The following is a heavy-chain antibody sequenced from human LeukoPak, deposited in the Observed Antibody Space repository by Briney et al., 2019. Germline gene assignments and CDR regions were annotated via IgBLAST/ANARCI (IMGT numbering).Heavy chain of an antibody. Sequence: PSETLSLTCTVSGGSISSGGYYWSWIRQHPGKGLEWIGNIYYSGSTYYNPSLKSRVIISVDTSKNQFSLELSSVTAADTAVYYCARCPGRGSYGIDYWGQGTLVTVSS. CDR1: GGSISSGGYY. J-gene: IGHJ4*02. CDR2: IYYSGST. CDR3: ARCPGRGSYGIDY. V-gene: IGHV4-31*03. D-gene: IGHD3-16*01.